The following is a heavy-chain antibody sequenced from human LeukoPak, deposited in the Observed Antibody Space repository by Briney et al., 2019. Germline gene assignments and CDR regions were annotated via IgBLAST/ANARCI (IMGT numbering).Heavy chain of an antibody. V-gene: IGHV3-20*04. CDR1: GFTFDDYG. J-gene: IGHJ4*02. D-gene: IGHD2-21*02. Sequence: AGGSLRLSCAASGFTFDDYGMRWVRQAPGKGLEWVSGINWNGGSTGYADSVKGRFTISRDNAKNSLYPQMNSLRAEDTALYYCARGRGVVTATYYFDYWGQGTLVTVSS. CDR2: INWNGGST. CDR3: ARGRGVVTATYYFDY.